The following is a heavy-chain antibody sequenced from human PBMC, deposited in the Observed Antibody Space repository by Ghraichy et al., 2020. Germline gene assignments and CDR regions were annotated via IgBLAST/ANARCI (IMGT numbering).Heavy chain of an antibody. CDR1: GFIFSDYY. J-gene: IGHJ5*02. CDR3: ARDRRPTAWKGLDP. D-gene: IGHD1-1*01. V-gene: IGHV3-7*01. Sequence: GGSLRLSCAASGFIFSDYYMSWVRQAPGKGLEWVANIKQDGSEKYYVDSVKGRFTISRDNAKNSLYLQMNSLTAEDTAVYYCARDRRPTAWKGLDPWGQGTLVTVSS. CDR2: IKQDGSEK.